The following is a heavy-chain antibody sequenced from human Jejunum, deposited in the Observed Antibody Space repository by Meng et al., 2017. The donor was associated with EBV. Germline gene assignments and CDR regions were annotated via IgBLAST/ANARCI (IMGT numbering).Heavy chain of an antibody. J-gene: IGHJ4*02. D-gene: IGHD1-14*01. V-gene: IGHV3-74*01. CDR3: SRDLAGSDDY. CDR1: GFTFSRYW. CDR2: TNEYGTTT. Sequence: EGQRVESGGALVQPVGSLRLSCATSGFTFSRYWMHWVRQTPGKGLVWVSRTNEYGTTTTYADSVKGRFTISRDNAKNTLYLQMNSLRAEDTAVYYCSRDLAGSDDYWGQGTLVTVSS.